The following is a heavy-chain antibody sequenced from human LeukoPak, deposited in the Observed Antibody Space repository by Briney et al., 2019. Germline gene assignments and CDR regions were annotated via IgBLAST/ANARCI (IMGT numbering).Heavy chain of an antibody. D-gene: IGHD3-9*01. CDR2: IYSGGST. CDR1: GFTVSSNY. CDR3: SRERPAYDILTGSNYYYGMDV. Sequence: GGSLRLSCAASGFTVSSNYMSWVRQAPGKGLEWVSVIYSGGSTYYADSVKGRFTISRDNSKNTLYLQMNSLRAEDTAVYYCSRERPAYDILTGSNYYYGMDVWGKGTTVTVSS. V-gene: IGHV3-53*01. J-gene: IGHJ6*04.